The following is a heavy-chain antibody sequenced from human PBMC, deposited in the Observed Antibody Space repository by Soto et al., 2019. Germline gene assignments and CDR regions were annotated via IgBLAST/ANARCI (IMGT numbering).Heavy chain of an antibody. CDR3: ARRHYDFWSGSYYYFDY. Sequence: SETLSLTCAVSGGSISSYYWSWIRQPPGKGLEWIGYIYYSGSTNYNPSLKSRVTVSVDTSKNQFSLKLSSVTAADTAVYYCARRHYDFWSGSYYYFDYWGQGTLVTVSS. D-gene: IGHD3-3*01. J-gene: IGHJ4*02. CDR1: GGSISSYY. CDR2: IYYSGST. V-gene: IGHV4-59*08.